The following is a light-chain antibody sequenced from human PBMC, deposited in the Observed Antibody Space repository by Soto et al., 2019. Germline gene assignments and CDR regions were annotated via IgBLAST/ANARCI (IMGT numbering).Light chain of an antibody. V-gene: IGKV1-39*01. CDR2: AAS. Sequence: DIQMTQSPSSLSASLGDRVTITCRASQSISSYLYWYQQKPGKAPKLLIYAASSLQSGVPSRFSGSGSGTDFTLIISSLQPDDFATYYCQQSYSTPRFTFGPGTKVDIK. CDR3: QQSYSTPRFT. J-gene: IGKJ3*01. CDR1: QSISSY.